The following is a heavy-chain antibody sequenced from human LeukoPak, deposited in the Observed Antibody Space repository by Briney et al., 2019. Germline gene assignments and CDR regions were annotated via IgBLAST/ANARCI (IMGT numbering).Heavy chain of an antibody. CDR3: ARPDQYDYAEGGDCDI. CDR1: RGTFSKYA. D-gene: IGHD4-17*01. J-gene: IGHJ3*02. Sequence: SVNVSCMASRGTFSKYAISWLGQPPAQGRAWMGRSIPILALANYAQKYEGRDEITAHTYTSTAYVELRSLTSEDTAVYYCARPDQYDYAEGGDCDIWGQGTMVTVSS. V-gene: IGHV1-69*04. CDR2: SIPILALA.